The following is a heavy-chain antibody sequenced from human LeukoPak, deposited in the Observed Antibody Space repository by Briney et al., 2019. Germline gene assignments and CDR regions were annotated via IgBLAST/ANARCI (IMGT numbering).Heavy chain of an antibody. CDR2: IWYDGSNK. D-gene: IGHD1/OR15-1a*01. CDR1: KFTFSNYR. V-gene: IGHV3-33*06. CDR3: AKGTITSWPTFDY. J-gene: IGHJ4*02. Sequence: GGSLRLSCVASKFTFSNYRMHWVRQAPGKGLEWVAIIWYDGSNKYYADSVKGRFTISKDNSKNTLYLQMNSLRAEDTAVYYCAKGTITSWPTFDYWGQGTLVTVSS.